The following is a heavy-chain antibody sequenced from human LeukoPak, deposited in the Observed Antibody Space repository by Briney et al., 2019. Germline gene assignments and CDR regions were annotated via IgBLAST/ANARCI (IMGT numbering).Heavy chain of an antibody. J-gene: IGHJ3*02. CDR2: INPNSGGT. CDR1: GYTFTGYY. CDR3: ASAPMPYDAFDI. Sequence: ASVKVSCKASGYTFTGYYMHWVRQAPGQGLEWMGRINPNSGGTNYAQNFQGRVTMTRDTSISAAYMELSRLRSDDTAVYYCASAPMPYDAFDIWGQGTMVTVSS. D-gene: IGHD2-2*01. V-gene: IGHV1-2*06.